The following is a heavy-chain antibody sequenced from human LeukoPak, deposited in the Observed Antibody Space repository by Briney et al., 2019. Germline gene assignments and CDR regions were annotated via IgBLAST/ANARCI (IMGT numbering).Heavy chain of an antibody. J-gene: IGHJ4*02. CDR2: IKPNGGEQ. D-gene: IGHD6-19*01. CDR3: ASQPSAVAGNY. CDR1: GFIFSNYW. Sequence: GGSLRLSCAASGFIFSNYWMTWVRQAPGKGLEWVANIKPNGGEQYYVDSVKGRFTISRDNAKNSLYLQMNSLGADDTAVYYCASQPSAVAGNYWGQGTLVTV. V-gene: IGHV3-7*02.